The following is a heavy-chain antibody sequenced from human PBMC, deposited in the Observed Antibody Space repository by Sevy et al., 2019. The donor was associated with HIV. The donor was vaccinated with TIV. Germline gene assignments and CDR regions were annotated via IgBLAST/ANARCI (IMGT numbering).Heavy chain of an antibody. CDR2: ISSSDTTI. CDR3: ARGSPHYYDSSGYSPFDY. V-gene: IGHV3-48*03. CDR1: GFTFSSYE. J-gene: IGHJ4*02. D-gene: IGHD3-22*01. Sequence: GGSLRLSCAASGFTFSSYEMNWVRQAPGKGLEWVSYISSSDTTIYYADSVKGRFTISRDNAKNSLYLQMNSLRAEDTAVYYAARGSPHYYDSSGYSPFDYWGQGTLVTVSS.